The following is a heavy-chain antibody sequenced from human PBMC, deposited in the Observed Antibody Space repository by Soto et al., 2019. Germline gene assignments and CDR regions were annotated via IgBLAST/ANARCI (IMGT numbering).Heavy chain of an antibody. CDR1: GYTFTSYA. J-gene: IGHJ5*02. CDR3: ARDRGYSSSSWWFDP. CDR2: INAGNGNT. V-gene: IGHV1-3*01. D-gene: IGHD6-6*01. Sequence: ASVKVSCKASGYTFTSYAMHWVRQAPGQRLEWMGWINAGNGNTKYSQKFQGRVTITRDTSASTAYMELSSLRSEDTAVYYCARDRGYSSSSWWFDPWGQGTLVTVS.